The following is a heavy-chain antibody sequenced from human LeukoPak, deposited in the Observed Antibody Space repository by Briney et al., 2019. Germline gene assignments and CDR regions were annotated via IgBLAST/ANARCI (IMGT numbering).Heavy chain of an antibody. D-gene: IGHD2-15*01. V-gene: IGHV1-2*02. Sequence: ASVKVSCKDSGYTFTGYAIHWLRQAPGQGLEWMGWISPEKRDTGYAHKVQGRVTMTSDTSISTAYMELISLRSDDTAVYYCAKKGRSPSHPLDFWGQGTLVTVSS. CDR3: AKKGRSPSHPLDF. CDR2: ISPEKRDT. J-gene: IGHJ4*02. CDR1: GYTFTGYA.